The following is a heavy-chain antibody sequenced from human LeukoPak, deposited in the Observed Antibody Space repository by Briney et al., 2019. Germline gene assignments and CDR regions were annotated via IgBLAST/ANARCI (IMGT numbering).Heavy chain of an antibody. V-gene: IGHV4-39*01. CDR3: ARVEAVAGNFDY. J-gene: IGHJ4*02. D-gene: IGHD6-19*01. CDR2: IYYSGST. Sequence: ASETLSLTCTVSGGSISSSSYYWGWIRQPPGKGLEWIGSIYYSGSTYYNPSLKSRVTISVDTSKNQFSLKLSSVTAADTAVYYCARVEAVAGNFDYWGQGTLVTVSS. CDR1: GGSISSSSYY.